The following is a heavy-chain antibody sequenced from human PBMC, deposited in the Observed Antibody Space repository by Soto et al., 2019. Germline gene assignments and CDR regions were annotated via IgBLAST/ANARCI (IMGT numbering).Heavy chain of an antibody. Sequence: QVQLQESGPGLVKPSETLSLTCTVSGGSISSYYWSWIRQPPGKGLEWIGYIYYSGSTNYNPSLKSRVTISVDTPKNQFSLKLSSVTAADTAVYYCARVNWNYVFGMDVWGQGTTVTVSS. V-gene: IGHV4-59*01. J-gene: IGHJ6*02. CDR3: ARVNWNYVFGMDV. CDR2: IYYSGST. CDR1: GGSISSYY. D-gene: IGHD1-7*01.